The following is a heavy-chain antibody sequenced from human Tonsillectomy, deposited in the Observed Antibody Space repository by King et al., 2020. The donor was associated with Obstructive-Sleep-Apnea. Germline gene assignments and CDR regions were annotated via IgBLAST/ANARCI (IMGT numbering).Heavy chain of an antibody. V-gene: IGHV3-30*03. CDR3: AAYKYSHYPLVYGLDV. CDR1: GFTFNIYS. Sequence: VQLVESGGGVVQPGRSLRLSCAASGFTFNIYSMYWVRQAPGKGLEWLSFIGNEGKNKHYTDSVKGRFTVSRDNSRNRLYLQMNSLRPEDSAVYFCAAYKYSHYPLVYGLDVWGQGTTVTVSS. D-gene: IGHD5-12*01. CDR2: IGNEGKNK. J-gene: IGHJ6*02.